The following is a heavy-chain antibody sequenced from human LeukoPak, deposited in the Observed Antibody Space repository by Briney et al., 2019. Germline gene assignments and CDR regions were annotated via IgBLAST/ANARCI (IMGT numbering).Heavy chain of an antibody. CDR3: AKGYYDILTDWGYFDY. D-gene: IGHD3-9*01. CDR2: ISWNGGSK. J-gene: IGHJ4*02. CDR1: GFSFDDYA. V-gene: IGHV3-9*03. Sequence: PGGSLRLSCAASGFSFDDYAMHWVRQAPGKGLEWVSGISWNGGSKGYADSVKGRFTISRDNAKNPLYLQMNSLRAEDMALYYCAKGYYDILTDWGYFDYWGQGSLVTVSS.